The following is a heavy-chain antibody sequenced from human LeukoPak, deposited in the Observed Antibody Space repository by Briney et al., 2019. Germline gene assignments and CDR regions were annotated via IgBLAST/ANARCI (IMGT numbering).Heavy chain of an antibody. CDR2: ISYDGSNK. D-gene: IGHD3-16*01. V-gene: IGHV3-30-3*01. J-gene: IGHJ6*02. Sequence: PGGSLRLSCAASGFTFSSYAMHWVRQAPGNGLEWVAVISYDGSNKYYADSVKGRFTISRDNSKNTLYLQMNSLRAEDTAVYYCARDYAGFGPFGILYYYGLDVWGQGTTVTVSS. CDR1: GFTFSSYA. CDR3: ARDYAGFGPFGILYYYGLDV.